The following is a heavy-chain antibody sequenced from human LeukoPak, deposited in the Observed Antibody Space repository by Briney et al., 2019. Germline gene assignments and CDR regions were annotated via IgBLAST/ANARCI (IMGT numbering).Heavy chain of an antibody. Sequence: GGSLRLSCAASGFTFSSYWMSWVRQAPGKGLEWVANIKQDGSEKYYVDSVKGRFTISRDNAKNSLYLQMNSLRAEDTAVYYCARDVATTRYDSSGYYYVLTAFDIWGQGTMVTVSS. V-gene: IGHV3-7*01. D-gene: IGHD3-22*01. J-gene: IGHJ3*02. CDR2: IKQDGSEK. CDR3: ARDVATTRYDSSGYYYVLTAFDI. CDR1: GFTFSSYW.